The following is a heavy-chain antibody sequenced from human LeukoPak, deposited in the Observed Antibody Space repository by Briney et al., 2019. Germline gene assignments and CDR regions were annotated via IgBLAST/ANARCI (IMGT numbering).Heavy chain of an antibody. CDR2: VSDDGRNT. CDR1: GFTFSSYA. Sequence: PGGSLRLSCAASGFTFSSYAMHWVRQAPGKGLEWVAVVSDDGRNTYYADSVKGRFTVSRDNTKNTLYLHMNSLRAEDTAVYYCARVDDLDAFDIWGQGTMVTVSS. D-gene: IGHD2-2*03. V-gene: IGHV3-30*04. CDR3: ARVDDLDAFDI. J-gene: IGHJ3*02.